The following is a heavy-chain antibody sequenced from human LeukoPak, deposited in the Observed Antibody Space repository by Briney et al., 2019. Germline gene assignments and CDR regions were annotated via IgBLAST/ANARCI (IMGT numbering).Heavy chain of an antibody. V-gene: IGHV4-31*03. D-gene: IGHD2-2*01. CDR2: IYYSGST. J-gene: IGHJ4*02. CDR3: ARESLGYCTSTSCYED. Sequence: SETLSLTCTVSGGSISSGGYYWSWIRQHPGKGLEWIGYIYYSGSTYYNPSLKSRVTISVDTSKNQFSLKLSSVTAADTAVYYCARESLGYCTSTSCYEDWGRGTLVTVSS. CDR1: GGSISSGGYY.